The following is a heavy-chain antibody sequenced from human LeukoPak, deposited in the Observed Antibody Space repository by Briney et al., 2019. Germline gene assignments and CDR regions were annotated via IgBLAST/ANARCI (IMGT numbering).Heavy chain of an antibody. CDR1: GYTFTSYA. J-gene: IGHJ4*02. CDR2: INAANGNT. V-gene: IGHV1-3*01. Sequence: GASVKVSCKASGYTFTSYAMHWVRQAPGQRLEWMGWINAANGNTKYSQKFQGRVTITRDTSTSTAYMELRSLRSDDTAVYYCARDSDLVGATNPVGFDYWGQGTLVTVSS. D-gene: IGHD1-26*01. CDR3: ARDSDLVGATNPVGFDY.